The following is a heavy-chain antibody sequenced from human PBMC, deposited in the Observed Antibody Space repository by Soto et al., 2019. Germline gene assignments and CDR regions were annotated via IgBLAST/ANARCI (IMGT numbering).Heavy chain of an antibody. Sequence: QVQLVQSGAEVKKPGASVKVSCKASGYTFTSYYMHWVRQAPGQGLEWMGIINPSGGSTSYAQKFQGRVTMTRDTSTSTVYMELSSLRSEDTAVYYCAREAFSMVRGVAYYYGMDVWGQGTTVTVSS. D-gene: IGHD3-10*01. CDR3: AREAFSMVRGVAYYYGMDV. J-gene: IGHJ6*02. V-gene: IGHV1-46*01. CDR1: GYTFTSYY. CDR2: INPSGGST.